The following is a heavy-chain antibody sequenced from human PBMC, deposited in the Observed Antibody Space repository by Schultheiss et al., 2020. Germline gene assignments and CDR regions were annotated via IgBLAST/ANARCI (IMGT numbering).Heavy chain of an antibody. CDR3: ATYCTNGVCYYY. Sequence: GESLKISCAASGFTFSSYGMHWVRQAPGKGLEWVAVISYDGSNKYYADSVKGRFTISRDNSKNTLYVQMNSLRAEDTAVYYCATYCTNGVCYYYWGQGTLVTVSS. CDR1: GFTFSSYG. V-gene: IGHV3-30*03. D-gene: IGHD2-8*01. CDR2: ISYDGSNK. J-gene: IGHJ4*02.